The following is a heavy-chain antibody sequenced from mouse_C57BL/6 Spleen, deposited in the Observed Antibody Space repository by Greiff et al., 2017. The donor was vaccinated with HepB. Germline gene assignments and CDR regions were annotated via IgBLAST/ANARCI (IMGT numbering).Heavy chain of an antibody. J-gene: IGHJ3*01. D-gene: IGHD1-1*01. CDR2: INPSTGGT. CDR1: GYSFTGYY. Sequence: VQLQQSGPELVKPGASVKISCKASGYSFTGYYMNWVKQSPEKSLEWIGEINPSTGGTTYNQKFKAKATLTVDKSSSTAYMQLKRLTSEDSAVYYCGRLLRAWFAYWGQGTLVTVSA. V-gene: IGHV1-42*01. CDR3: GRLLRAWFAY.